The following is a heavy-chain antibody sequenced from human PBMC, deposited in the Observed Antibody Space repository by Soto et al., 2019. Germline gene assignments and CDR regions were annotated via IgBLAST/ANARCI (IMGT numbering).Heavy chain of an antibody. V-gene: IGHV5-51*01. J-gene: IGHJ4*02. D-gene: IGHD4-4*01. CDR2: IYPGDSDT. CDR1: GYNFRPYW. CDR3: ARHGTSVTAPDY. Sequence: GESLNISCTGSGYNFRPYWIGWVRQMPGKGLEWMGIIYPGDSDTRYSPSFQGQVTISADKSISTAYLQWSSLKASDTAMYYCARHGTSVTAPDYWGQGTLVTVS.